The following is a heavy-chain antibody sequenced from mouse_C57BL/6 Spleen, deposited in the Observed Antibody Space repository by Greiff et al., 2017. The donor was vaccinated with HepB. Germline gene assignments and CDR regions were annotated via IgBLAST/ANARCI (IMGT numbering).Heavy chain of an antibody. CDR1: GYTFTDYY. J-gene: IGHJ4*01. CDR2: IYPGSGNT. CDR3: ATGLRLPRDALDY. Sequence: VQLQQSGAELVRPGASVKLSCKASGYTFTDYYINWVKQRPGQGLEWIARIYPGSGNTYYNEKFKGKATLTAEKSSSTAYMQLSSLTSEDSAVYFVATGLRLPRDALDYWGQGTSVTVSS. V-gene: IGHV1-76*01. D-gene: IGHD3-2*02.